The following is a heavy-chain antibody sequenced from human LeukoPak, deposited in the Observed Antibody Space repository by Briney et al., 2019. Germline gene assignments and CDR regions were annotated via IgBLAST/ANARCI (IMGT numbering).Heavy chain of an antibody. J-gene: IGHJ4*02. CDR1: GFTFDDYG. Sequence: GGSLRLSCAASGFTFDDYGMSWVRQAPGKGLEWVSGINWNGGSTGYADPVKGRFTISRDNAKNSLYLQMNSLRAEDTALYYCARDLGYSSGWYARRGFDYWGQGTLVTVSS. V-gene: IGHV3-20*04. CDR2: INWNGGST. D-gene: IGHD6-19*01. CDR3: ARDLGYSSGWYARRGFDY.